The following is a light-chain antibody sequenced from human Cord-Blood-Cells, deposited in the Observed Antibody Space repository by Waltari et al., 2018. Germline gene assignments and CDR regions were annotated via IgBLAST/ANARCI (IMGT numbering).Light chain of an antibody. J-gene: IGKJ1*01. CDR2: DAS. Sequence: EIVLTQSPATLSLSPGESATLSCRASQSVSSYLAWYQQKPGQAPRLLIYDASNRATGIPARFSGSGSGTDFTLTISSLEPEDFAVYYCQQRSNWAGTFGQGTKVEIK. V-gene: IGKV3-11*01. CDR1: QSVSSY. CDR3: QQRSNWAGT.